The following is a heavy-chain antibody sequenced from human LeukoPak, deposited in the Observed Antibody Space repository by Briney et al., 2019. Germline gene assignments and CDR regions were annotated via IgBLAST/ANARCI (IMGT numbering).Heavy chain of an antibody. CDR2: IKQDGSEK. Sequence: PGGSLRPSCAASGFTFSSYWMSWVRQAPGKGLEWVANIKQDGSEKYYVDSVKGRFTISRDNAKNSLYLQMNSLRAEDTAVYYCARVYYYDCSGYWKDYFDYWGQGTLVTVSS. D-gene: IGHD3-22*01. J-gene: IGHJ4*02. CDR3: ARVYYYDCSGYWKDYFDY. V-gene: IGHV3-7*01. CDR1: GFTFSSYW.